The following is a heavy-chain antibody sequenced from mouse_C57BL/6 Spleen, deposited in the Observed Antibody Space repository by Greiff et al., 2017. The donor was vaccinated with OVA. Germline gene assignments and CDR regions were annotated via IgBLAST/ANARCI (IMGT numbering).Heavy chain of an antibody. J-gene: IGHJ2*01. V-gene: IGHV1-80*01. D-gene: IGHD2-3*01. Sequence: QVQLQQSGAELVKPGASVKISCKASGYAFSSYWMNWVKQRPGKGLEWIGQIYPGDGDTNYNGKFKGKATLTADKSSSTAYMQLSSLTSEDSAVYFCARDGYYGNYFDYWGQGTTLTVSS. CDR1: GYAFSSYW. CDR3: ARDGYYGNYFDY. CDR2: IYPGDGDT.